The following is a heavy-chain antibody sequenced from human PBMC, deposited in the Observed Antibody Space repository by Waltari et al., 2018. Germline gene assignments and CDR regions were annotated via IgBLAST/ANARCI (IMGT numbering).Heavy chain of an antibody. CDR1: GGSFSGYY. V-gene: IGHV4-34*01. D-gene: IGHD5-12*01. CDR3: ARLGGRRWLQLRWDAFDI. Sequence: QVQLQQWGAGLLKPSETLSLTCAVYGGSFSGYYWSWIRQPPGKGLEWIGEINHSGSTNYNPSRKSRVTISVDTSKNQFSLKLSSVTAADTAVYYCARLGGRRWLQLRWDAFDIWGQGTMVTVSS. CDR2: INHSGST. J-gene: IGHJ3*02.